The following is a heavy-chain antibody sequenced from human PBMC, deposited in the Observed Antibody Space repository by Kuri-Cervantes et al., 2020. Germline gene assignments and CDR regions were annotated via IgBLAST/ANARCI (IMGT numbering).Heavy chain of an antibody. CDR3: AREYVVRGNFYYFDY. D-gene: IGHD3-10*01. CDR2: ISYDGSNK. J-gene: IGHJ4*02. CDR1: GFTFSSYW. V-gene: IGHV3-30*03. Sequence: GESLKISCAASGFTFSSYWMSWVRQAPGKGLEWVAVISYDGSNKYYADSVKGRFTISRDNSKNTLYLQMNSLRAEDTAVYYCAREYVVRGNFYYFDYWGQGTLVTVSS.